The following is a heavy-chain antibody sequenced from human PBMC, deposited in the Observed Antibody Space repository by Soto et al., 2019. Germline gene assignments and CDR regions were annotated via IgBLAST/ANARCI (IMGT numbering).Heavy chain of an antibody. Sequence: PGGSLRLSCAASGFTFCSYAMSWVRQAPGKGLEWVSAISGSGGSTYYADSVKGRFTISRDNSKNTLYPQMNSLRAEDTAVYYCAKDIVVVTASSNDYWGQGTLVTVSS. D-gene: IGHD2-21*02. CDR1: GFTFCSYA. V-gene: IGHV3-23*01. CDR3: AKDIVVVTASSNDY. J-gene: IGHJ4*02. CDR2: ISGSGGST.